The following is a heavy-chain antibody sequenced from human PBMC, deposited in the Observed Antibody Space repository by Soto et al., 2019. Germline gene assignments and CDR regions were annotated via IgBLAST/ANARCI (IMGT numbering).Heavy chain of an antibody. V-gene: IGHV1-69*01. D-gene: IGHD3-3*01. Sequence: QVQLVPSGAEVKKPGSSVKVSCRASGGSFNSYAINWVRQAPGQGLEWMGGIIPLFGTTYYAQKFQGRVTITADESTTTAYMDLNSLEFEDTALYYCARPLRYYDSLMGYPPFDYWGQGTLVTVSS. CDR1: GGSFNSYA. CDR2: IIPLFGTT. CDR3: ARPLRYYDSLMGYPPFDY. J-gene: IGHJ4*02.